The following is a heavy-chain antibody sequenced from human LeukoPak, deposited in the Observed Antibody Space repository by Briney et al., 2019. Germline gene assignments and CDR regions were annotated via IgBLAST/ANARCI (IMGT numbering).Heavy chain of an antibody. V-gene: IGHV1-18*01. CDR3: ARAGKSAVHRLYYDFWSGYWVWVDY. Sequence: EASVKVSCKASGYTFTSYGISWVRQAPGQGLEWMGWISAYNGNTNYAQKLQGRVTMTTDTSTSTAYMELRSLRSDDTAVYYCARAGKSAVHRLYYDFWSGYWVWVDYWGQGTLVTVSS. CDR2: ISAYNGNT. D-gene: IGHD3-3*01. J-gene: IGHJ4*02. CDR1: GYTFTSYG.